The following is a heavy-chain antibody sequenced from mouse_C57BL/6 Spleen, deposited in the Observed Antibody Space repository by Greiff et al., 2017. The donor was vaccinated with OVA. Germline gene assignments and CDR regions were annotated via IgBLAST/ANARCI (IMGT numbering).Heavy chain of an antibody. CDR1: GYTFTSYW. D-gene: IGHD1-1*01. CDR2: IYPGSGST. J-gene: IGHJ2*01. CDR3: ARITTVVGYFDY. V-gene: IGHV1-55*01. Sequence: VQLQQSGAELVKPGASVKMSCKASGYTFTSYWITWVKQRPGQGLEWIGDIYPGSGSTNYNEKFKSKATLTVDTSSSTAYMQRSSLTSEDSAVYYCARITTVVGYFDYWGQGTTLTVSS.